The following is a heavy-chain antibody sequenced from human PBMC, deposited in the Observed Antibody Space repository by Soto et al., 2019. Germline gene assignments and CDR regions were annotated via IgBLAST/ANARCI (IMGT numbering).Heavy chain of an antibody. CDR3: ARDVFNSIIAVAGPTIHDAFDI. Sequence: GASVKVSCKASGYTFTSYGISWVRQAPGQGLEWMGWISAYNGNTNYAQKLQGRVTMTTDTSTSTAYMELRSLRSDDTAVYYCARDVFNSIIAVAGPTIHDAFDIWGQGTMVTVSS. CDR2: ISAYNGNT. J-gene: IGHJ3*02. CDR1: GYTFTSYG. V-gene: IGHV1-18*01. D-gene: IGHD6-19*01.